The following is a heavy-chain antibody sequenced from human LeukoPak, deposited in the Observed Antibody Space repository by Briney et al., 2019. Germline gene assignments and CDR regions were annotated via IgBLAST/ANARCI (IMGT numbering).Heavy chain of an antibody. CDR2: IYYSGNT. CDR3: ARGIIVGATWGENDNWFDP. V-gene: IGHV4-61*01. J-gene: IGHJ5*02. Sequence: SETLSLTCSVSGYSISSGHYWGWIRQPPGKGLEWIGYIYYSGNTNYNPSLKSRVTISVDTSKNQFSLKLSSVTAADTAVYYCARGIIVGATWGENDNWFDPWGQGTLVTVSS. D-gene: IGHD1-26*01. CDR1: GYSISSGHY.